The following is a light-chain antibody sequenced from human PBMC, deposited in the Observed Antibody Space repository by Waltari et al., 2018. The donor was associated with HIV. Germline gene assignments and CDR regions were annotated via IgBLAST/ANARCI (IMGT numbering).Light chain of an antibody. V-gene: IGLV2-14*01. CDR1: SSDVASYNY. CDR2: EVS. J-gene: IGLJ1*01. CDR3: SSYTSSSTLLV. Sequence: QSALTQPASVSGSPGQSITISCTGTSSDVASYNYASWYQLHPGKAPKLMIYEVSNRPSGVSNRFSGSKSGNTASLTISGLQAEDEADYYCSSYTSSSTLLVFGTGTKVTVL.